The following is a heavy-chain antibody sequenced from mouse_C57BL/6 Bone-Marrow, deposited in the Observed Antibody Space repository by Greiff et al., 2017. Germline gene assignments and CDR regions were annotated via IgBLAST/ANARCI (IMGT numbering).Heavy chain of an antibody. CDR2: IYPRSGNT. D-gene: IGHD3-2*02. J-gene: IGHJ2*01. Sequence: VQLQQPGAELVKPGASVKMSCKASGYTFTSYWITWVKQRPGQGLEWIGDIYPRSGNTYYNEKFKGKATLTADKSSSTAYMELRSLTSEDSAVYFCARSGYWGQGTTLTVSS. CDR1: GYTFTSYW. CDR3: ARSGY. V-gene: IGHV1-55*01.